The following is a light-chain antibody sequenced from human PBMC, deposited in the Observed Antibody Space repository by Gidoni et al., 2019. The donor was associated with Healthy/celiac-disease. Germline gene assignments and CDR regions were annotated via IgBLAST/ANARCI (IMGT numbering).Light chain of an antibody. Sequence: SYELTQPLSVSVALGQTARITCGGNNIGSKTVHWYQQEPGQAPVLFIYRDSNRPSGITERFSGSNSGNTATLTISRAQAGDEADYYCQVWDSSTSWVFGGGTKLTVL. CDR1: NIGSKT. V-gene: IGLV3-9*01. CDR3: QVWDSSTSWV. CDR2: RDS. J-gene: IGLJ2*01.